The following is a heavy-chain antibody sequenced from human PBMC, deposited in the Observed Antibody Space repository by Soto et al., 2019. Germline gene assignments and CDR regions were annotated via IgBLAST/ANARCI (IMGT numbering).Heavy chain of an antibody. CDR1: GGTCSSYA. J-gene: IGHJ5*02. Sequence: QVQLVQSGAEVKKPGSSVKVSCKASGGTCSSYAISWVRQSPGQGLEWIGVIIPIFGTANYAQKFLVRVTITADESTSTAYREVSSLRSTDTAVYYCARDGGIAAAGTNWSDPWGQGPLVTVYS. D-gene: IGHD6-13*01. CDR2: IIPIFGTA. CDR3: ARDGGIAAAGTNWSDP. V-gene: IGHV1-69*01.